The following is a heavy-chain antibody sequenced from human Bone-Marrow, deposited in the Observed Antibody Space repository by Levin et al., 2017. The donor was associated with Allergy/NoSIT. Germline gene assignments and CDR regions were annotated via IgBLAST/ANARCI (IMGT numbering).Heavy chain of an antibody. CDR3: ARDRTPLRRGPDY. V-gene: IGHV3-21*01. CDR1: GFIFSNYD. J-gene: IGHJ4*02. CDR2: MGTSSRYI. Sequence: PSETLSLTCAASGFIFSNYDMNWVRQAPGKGLEWVSSMGTSSRYIYYADSVRGRFTISRDNAKNSLYLQMNSLRVEDTAVYYCARDRTPLRRGPDYWGQGTLVTVSS.